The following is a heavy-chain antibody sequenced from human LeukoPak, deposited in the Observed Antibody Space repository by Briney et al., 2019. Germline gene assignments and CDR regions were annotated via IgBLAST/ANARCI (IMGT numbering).Heavy chain of an antibody. D-gene: IGHD3-22*01. V-gene: IGHV4-34*01. Sequence: PSETLSLTCAVYGGSFSGDFWSWIRQSPGKGLEWIGEINHGGSTTYNPSLQSRVTMSVDTSTNQISLKMTSVTGADTAVCYCARERTLFPGDSSGYFDYWGQGTLVTVSS. CDR1: GGSFSGDF. CDR2: INHGGST. J-gene: IGHJ4*02. CDR3: ARERTLFPGDSSGYFDY.